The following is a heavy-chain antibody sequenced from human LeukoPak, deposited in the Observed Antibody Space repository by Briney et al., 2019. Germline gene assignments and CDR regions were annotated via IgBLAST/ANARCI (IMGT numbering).Heavy chain of an antibody. J-gene: IGHJ4*02. Sequence: ASVKVSCTASGYTFTSYGIGWLRQAPGQGLEWMGWISGNNDNTNYAQKIQGRVTMTTDIPTSTAYMELRSLRADDTAVYYCARDGYFDYWGQGTLVTVSS. CDR2: ISGNNDNT. CDR1: GYTFTSYG. CDR3: ARDGYFDY. V-gene: IGHV1-18*01.